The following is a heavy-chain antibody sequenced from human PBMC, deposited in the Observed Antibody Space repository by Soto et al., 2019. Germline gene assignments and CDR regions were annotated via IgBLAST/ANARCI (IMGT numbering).Heavy chain of an antibody. CDR1: GFTFSSYA. J-gene: IGHJ6*02. D-gene: IGHD4-17*01. V-gene: IGHV3-30-3*01. CDR2: ISYDGSNK. CDR3: ARDGPPLYGDYARLYYYGMDV. Sequence: PGGALRLSCAASGFTFSSYAMHWVRPAPGKGLEWVAVISYDGSNKYYADSVKGRFTNSRDNSKNTLYLQMNSLRAEDTAVYYCARDGPPLYGDYARLYYYGMDVWGQGTTVTVSS.